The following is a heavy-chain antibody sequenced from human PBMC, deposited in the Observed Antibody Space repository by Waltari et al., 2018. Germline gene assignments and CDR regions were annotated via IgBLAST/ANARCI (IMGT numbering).Heavy chain of an antibody. J-gene: IGHJ4*02. CDR3: ANSIYYYDSSGYPFDY. CDR1: GFTFSRYA. CDR2: IRGSGGST. V-gene: IGHV3-23*01. Sequence: EVQLFESGGGLVQPGGSLRLSCAASGFTFSRYAMSWVRQAPGKGLVWVSAIRGSGGSTYYADSVMGRFTISRDNSKNTLYLQMNSLRAEDTAVYYCANSIYYYDSSGYPFDYWGQGTLVTVSS. D-gene: IGHD3-22*01.